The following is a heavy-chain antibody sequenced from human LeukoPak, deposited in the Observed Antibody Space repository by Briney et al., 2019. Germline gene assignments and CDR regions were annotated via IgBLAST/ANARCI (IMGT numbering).Heavy chain of an antibody. Sequence: ASVKVSCKASGYTFTGYYMHWVRQAPGQGLEWMGWINPNSGGTNYAQQFQGRVTMTRDTSISTAYMELSRLRSDDTAVYYCARGAIAAGVNIHPFDYWGQGTLVTVSS. CDR2: INPNSGGT. CDR3: ARGAIAAGVNIHPFDY. J-gene: IGHJ4*02. CDR1: GYTFTGYY. D-gene: IGHD6-13*01. V-gene: IGHV1-2*02.